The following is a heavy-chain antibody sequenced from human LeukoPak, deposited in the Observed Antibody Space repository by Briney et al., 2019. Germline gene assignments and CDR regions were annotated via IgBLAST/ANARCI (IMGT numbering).Heavy chain of an antibody. D-gene: IGHD3-10*01. CDR3: ARGGHFGELLFSWFDP. CDR2: IYYSGST. Sequence: SETLSLTCTVSGGSISSSSYYWGWIRQPPGKGLEWIGSIYYSGSTYYNLSLKSRVTISVDTSKNQLSLKLSSVTAADTAVYYCARGGHFGELLFSWFDPWGQGTLVTVSS. CDR1: GGSISSSSYY. V-gene: IGHV4-39*07. J-gene: IGHJ5*02.